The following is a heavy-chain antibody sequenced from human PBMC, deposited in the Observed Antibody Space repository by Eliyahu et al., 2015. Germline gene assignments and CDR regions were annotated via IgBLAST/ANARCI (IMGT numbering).Heavy chain of an antibody. CDR1: GYPFIAYY. CDR3: TRDNPRLVPGHSQH. J-gene: IGHJ1*01. D-gene: IGHD2-2*01. CDR2: FNPKTGGT. Sequence: QVQLVQSGAEIKTTGASVKVSCQASGYPFIAYYXHWVRQAPGQGLEWMGSFNPKTGGTRYAPKFQGRVIMTGDTSTNTIYMEMKRLRSDDTAVYYCTRDNPRLVPGHSQHWGQGTLVIVSS. V-gene: IGHV1-2*02.